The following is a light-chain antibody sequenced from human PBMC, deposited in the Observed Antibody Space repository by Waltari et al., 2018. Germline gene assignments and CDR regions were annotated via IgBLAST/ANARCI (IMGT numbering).Light chain of an antibody. Sequence: EIVLTQSPATLSLSPGERATLSCRASQSVSSYLAWYQQKPGQAPRLLIYDASNRAFGIPARFSGSGSGTDFTLTLSSLEPEDFAVYYCQQRTNWPATLTFGGGTKVEIK. CDR1: QSVSSY. CDR3: QQRTNWPATLT. CDR2: DAS. V-gene: IGKV3-11*01. J-gene: IGKJ4*01.